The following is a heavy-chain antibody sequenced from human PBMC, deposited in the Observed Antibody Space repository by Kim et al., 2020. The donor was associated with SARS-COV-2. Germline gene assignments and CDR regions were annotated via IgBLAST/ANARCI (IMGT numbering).Heavy chain of an antibody. Sequence: SETLSLTCAVYGGSFSGYYWSWIRQPPGKGLEWIGEINHSGSTNYNPSLKSRVTISVDTSKNQFSLKLSYVTAADKAVYYCVRIRLRLGGVSGYYYYYG. CDR2: INHSGST. CDR3: VRIRLRLGGVSGYYYYYG. J-gene: IGHJ6*01. V-gene: IGHV4-34*01. CDR1: GGSFSGYY. D-gene: IGHD3-16*02.